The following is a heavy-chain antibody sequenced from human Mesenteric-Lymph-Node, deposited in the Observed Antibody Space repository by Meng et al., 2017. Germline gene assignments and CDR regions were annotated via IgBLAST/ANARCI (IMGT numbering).Heavy chain of an antibody. J-gene: IGHJ4*02. Sequence: EVQLVESGGGLVLPGWSLRLSCAASGFTFSSYVMYWVRQAPGKGLEWVSRINNDGRSTGYADSVKGRFTISRENAKNTLYLQMNSLRAEDTAVYYCARNYDGGVDYWGQGTLVTVSS. D-gene: IGHD4-23*01. CDR3: ARNYDGGVDY. CDR2: INNDGRST. V-gene: IGHV3-74*01. CDR1: GFTFSSYV.